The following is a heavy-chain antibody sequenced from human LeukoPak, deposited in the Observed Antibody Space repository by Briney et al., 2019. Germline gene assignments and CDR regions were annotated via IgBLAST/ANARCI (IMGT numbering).Heavy chain of an antibody. D-gene: IGHD3-3*01. J-gene: IGHJ3*02. V-gene: IGHV3-30*02. CDR2: IRYDGTFK. CDR1: GFTFSHYD. Sequence: GGSLRLSCAASGFTFSHYDIHWVRQAPGKGPEWVALIRYDGTFKSYADSVRGRFTVSRDNSINALYLQMNSLRTEDTAVYYCAKRYYDFLSGFLEAFDIWGQGTMVTVSS. CDR3: AKRYYDFLSGFLEAFDI.